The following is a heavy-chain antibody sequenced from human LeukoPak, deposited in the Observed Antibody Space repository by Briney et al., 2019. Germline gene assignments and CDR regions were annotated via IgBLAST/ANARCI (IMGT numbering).Heavy chain of an antibody. Sequence: GGSLRLSCAASGFTFSSYAMSWVRQAPGKGLEWVSAISGSGGSTYYADSVKGRFTISRDNSKNTLYLQMNGLGAEDTAVYYCARGGDNHAFDIWGQGTVVTVSS. CDR2: ISGSGGST. CDR1: GFTFSSYA. D-gene: IGHD1-14*01. J-gene: IGHJ3*02. V-gene: IGHV3-23*01. CDR3: ARGGDNHAFDI.